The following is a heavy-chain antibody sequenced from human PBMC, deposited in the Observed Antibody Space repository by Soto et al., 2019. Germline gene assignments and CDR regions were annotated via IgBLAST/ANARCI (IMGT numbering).Heavy chain of an antibody. CDR3: ARGFIAADLNWFDP. CDR2: MNPNSGNT. V-gene: IGHV1-8*01. D-gene: IGHD6-13*01. Sequence: QVQLVQSGAEVKKPGASVKVSCKASGYTFTSYDINWVRQATGQGLEWMGWMNPNSGNTGYAKKFQGRVTMTRNTSIITDHMKLSSLRSEDTDVYYCARGFIAADLNWFDPWGQGTLFTVSS. J-gene: IGHJ5*02. CDR1: GYTFTSYD.